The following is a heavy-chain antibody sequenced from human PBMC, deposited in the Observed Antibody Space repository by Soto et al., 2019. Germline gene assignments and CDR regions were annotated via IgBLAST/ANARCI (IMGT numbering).Heavy chain of an antibody. V-gene: IGHV4-59*01. CDR2: IYYSGST. CDR3: ERAYGDYVFDY. CDR1: GGSISSYY. D-gene: IGHD4-17*01. J-gene: IGHJ4*02. Sequence: QVQLQESGPGLVKPSETLSLTCTVSGGSISSYYWSWIRQPPGKGLEWIGYIYYSGSTNYNPSLKSRVTISVDTSKNQFYMQLSSVTAADTAVYYCERAYGDYVFDYWGQGTLVTVSS.